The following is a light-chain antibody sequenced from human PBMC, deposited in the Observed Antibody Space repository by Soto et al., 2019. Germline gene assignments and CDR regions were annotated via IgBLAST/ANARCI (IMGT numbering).Light chain of an antibody. CDR3: QQYNNRQLT. CDR2: GAS. V-gene: IGKV3-15*01. J-gene: IGKJ4*01. CDR1: QSVNNN. Sequence: EIVMTQSPATLSVSPGERATLSCRASQSVNNNLAWYQQKPGQAPRLLLYGASARATGIPARFSGSGSGTEFTLTISSLQYEDFAVYYCQQYNNRQLTFGGGTKVEIK.